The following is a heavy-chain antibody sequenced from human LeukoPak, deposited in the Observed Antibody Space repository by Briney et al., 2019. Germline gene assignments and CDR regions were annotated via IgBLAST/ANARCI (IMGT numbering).Heavy chain of an antibody. CDR2: INHSGST. V-gene: IGHV4-34*01. J-gene: IGHJ6*03. CDR3: ARGVAAAGPYYYYYYYMGV. CDR1: GGSISSYY. Sequence: PSETLSLTCTVSGGSISSYYWSWIRQPPGKGLEWIGEINHSGSTNYNPSLKSRVTISVDTSKNQFSLKLSSVTAADTAVYYCARGVAAAGPYYYYYYYMGVWGKGTTVTVSS. D-gene: IGHD6-13*01.